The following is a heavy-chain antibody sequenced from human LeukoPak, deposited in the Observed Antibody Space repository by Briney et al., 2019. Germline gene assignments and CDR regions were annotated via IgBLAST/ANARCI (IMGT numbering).Heavy chain of an antibody. CDR3: ARDRLGDYETYAFDI. CDR2: ISSSGSTI. J-gene: IGHJ3*02. CDR1: GFTFSSYE. D-gene: IGHD4-17*01. V-gene: IGHV3-48*03. Sequence: GGSLRLSCAASGFTFSSYEMNWVRQAPGKGLEWVSYISSSGSTIYYADSVKGRFTISRDNAKNSLYLQMNSLRAEDTAVYYCARDRLGDYETYAFDIRGQGTMVTVSS.